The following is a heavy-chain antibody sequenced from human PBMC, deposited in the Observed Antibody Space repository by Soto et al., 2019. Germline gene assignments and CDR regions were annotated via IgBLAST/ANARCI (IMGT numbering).Heavy chain of an antibody. D-gene: IGHD3-3*01. J-gene: IGHJ6*02. CDR2: IIPIFGTA. CDR3: ARGMVRFLDSLGVDV. CDR1: GGTFSNYA. V-gene: IGHV1-69*12. Sequence: QVQLVQSGAEVKKPGSSVKVPCKASGGTFSNYAMSWVRQAPGQGLEWMGGIIPIFGTANYAQKFQGRVTITADESTSTAYMELSSLRSEDTAVYYCARGMVRFLDSLGVDVWGQGTTVTVSS.